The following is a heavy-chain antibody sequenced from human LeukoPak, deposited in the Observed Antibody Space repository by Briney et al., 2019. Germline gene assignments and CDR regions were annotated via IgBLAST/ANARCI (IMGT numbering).Heavy chain of an antibody. CDR2: IYHSGTT. CDR3: ARKENVYYYFDY. V-gene: IGHV4-28*01. Sequence: SDTLFLTCAVSGYSITSSSWWGWIRQPPGKGLEWIGYIYHSGTTYYNPSLQSRVTMSVDTSKNQFSLKLSSVTAVDTAVYYCARKENVYYYFDYWGQGTLVTVSS. CDR1: GYSITSSSW. D-gene: IGHD3-10*01. J-gene: IGHJ4*02.